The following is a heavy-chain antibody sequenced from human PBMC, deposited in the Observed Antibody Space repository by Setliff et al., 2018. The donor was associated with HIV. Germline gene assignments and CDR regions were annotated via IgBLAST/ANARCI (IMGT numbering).Heavy chain of an antibody. CDR1: GGSISSHY. CDR3: ARDPGGLYCRSTTCQGGCFDP. Sequence: SETLSLTCTVSGGSISSHYWSWIRQPPGKGLEWIGSLYYSGSTDYSPSLKSRVSISVDTSKNKLSLRLNSLTAADTAVYYCARDPGGLYCRSTTCQGGCFDPWGQGTLVTVSS. D-gene: IGHD2-2*01. V-gene: IGHV4-59*11. J-gene: IGHJ5*02. CDR2: LYYSGST.